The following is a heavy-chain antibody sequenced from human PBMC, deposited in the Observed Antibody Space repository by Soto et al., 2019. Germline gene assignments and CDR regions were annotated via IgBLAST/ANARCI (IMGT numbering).Heavy chain of an antibody. CDR2: FDPEDGET. V-gene: IGHV1-24*01. J-gene: IGHJ4*02. Sequence: ASVKVSCKVSGYTLTELSMHWVRQAPGKGLEWMGGFDPEDGETIYAQKFQGRVTMTEDTSTDTAYMELSSLRSEDTAVYYCAPRLYCSGGSCYVTFDYWGQGTLVTVSS. CDR3: APRLYCSGGSCYVTFDY. D-gene: IGHD2-15*01. CDR1: GYTLTELS.